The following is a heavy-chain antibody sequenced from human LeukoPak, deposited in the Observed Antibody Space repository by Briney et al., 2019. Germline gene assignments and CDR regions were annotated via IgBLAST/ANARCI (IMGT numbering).Heavy chain of an antibody. CDR3: ARGGTRYSSSWYLFQHEPLLFDY. CDR2: ISSSSSTI. J-gene: IGHJ4*02. CDR1: GFTFSSYS. V-gene: IGHV3-48*02. Sequence: GGSLRLSCAASGFTFSSYSMNWVRQAPGKGLEWVSYISSSSSTIYYADSVKGRFTISRDNAKNSLYLQMNSLRDEDTAVYYCARGGTRYSSSWYLFQHEPLLFDYWGQGTLVTVSS. D-gene: IGHD6-13*01.